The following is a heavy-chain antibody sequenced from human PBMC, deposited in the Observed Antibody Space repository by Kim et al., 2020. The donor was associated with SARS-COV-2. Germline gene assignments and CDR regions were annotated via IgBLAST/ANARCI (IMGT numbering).Heavy chain of an antibody. CDR2: ISYDGSNK. CDR3: ARAGGRITMVRGAFDY. V-gene: IGHV3-30*04. D-gene: IGHD3-10*01. J-gene: IGHJ4*02. Sequence: GGSLRLSCAASGFTFSSYAMHWVRQAPGKGLEWVAVISYDGSNKYYADSVKGRFTISRDNSKNTLYLQMNSLRAEDTAVYYCARAGGRITMVRGAFDYWGQGTLVTVSS. CDR1: GFTFSSYA.